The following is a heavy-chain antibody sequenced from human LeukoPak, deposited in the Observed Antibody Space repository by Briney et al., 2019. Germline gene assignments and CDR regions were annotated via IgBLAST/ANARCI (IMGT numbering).Heavy chain of an antibody. V-gene: IGHV1-58*01. D-gene: IGHD6-13*01. CDR3: AAPYTSSWFDL. CDR2: IVVDSDNT. J-gene: IGHJ5*02. Sequence: SVKVSCKASGFTFTSRSAVQWVRQARGQRLEWIGWIVVDSDNTNYAKNFQERVTITRDMSASTSYMELSSLRSEDTAVYFCAAPYTSSWFDLWGQGTLVTVSS. CDR1: GFTFTSRSA.